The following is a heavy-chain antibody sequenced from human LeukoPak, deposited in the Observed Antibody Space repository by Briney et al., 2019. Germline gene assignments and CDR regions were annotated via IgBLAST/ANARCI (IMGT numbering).Heavy chain of an antibody. CDR2: IYYSGST. Sequence: SQTLSLTCTVSGGSISSYYWSWIRQPPGKGLEWIGYIYYSGSTNYNPSLKSRVTISVDTSKNQFSLKLSSVTAADTAVYYCARHESRYSSYFDYWGQGTLVTVSS. D-gene: IGHD6-13*01. V-gene: IGHV4-59*08. J-gene: IGHJ4*02. CDR3: ARHESRYSSYFDY. CDR1: GGSISSYY.